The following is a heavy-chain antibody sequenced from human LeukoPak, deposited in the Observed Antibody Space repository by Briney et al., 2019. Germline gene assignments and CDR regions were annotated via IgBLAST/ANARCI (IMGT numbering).Heavy chain of an antibody. J-gene: IGHJ6*02. V-gene: IGHV3-30-3*01. CDR1: GFTFSSYA. CDR3: ARALSWFGESIGPYYYYGMDV. Sequence: GGSLRLSCAASGFTFSSYAMHWVRQAPGKGLEWVAVISYDGSNKYYADSVKGRFTISRDNSKNTLYLQMNSLRAEDTAVYYCARALSWFGESIGPYYYYGMDVWGQGTTVTVSS. CDR2: ISYDGSNK. D-gene: IGHD3-10*01.